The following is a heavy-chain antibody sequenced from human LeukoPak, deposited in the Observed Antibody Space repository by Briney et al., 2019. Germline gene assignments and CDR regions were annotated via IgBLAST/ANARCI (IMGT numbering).Heavy chain of an antibody. CDR2: VSWNSGNV. Sequence: GGSLRLSCAASGFSFEDYAMHWVRQPPGKGLEWVSGVSWNSGNVGYADSVKGRFTISKDNAKNFLYLQMSSLRAEDTALYYCAKAVYGDFQSTVDYWGRGTLVTVSS. D-gene: IGHD4-17*01. CDR1: GFSFEDYA. V-gene: IGHV3-9*01. J-gene: IGHJ4*02. CDR3: AKAVYGDFQSTVDY.